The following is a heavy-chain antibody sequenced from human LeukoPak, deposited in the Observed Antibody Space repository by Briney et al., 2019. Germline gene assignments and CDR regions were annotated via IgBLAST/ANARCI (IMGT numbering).Heavy chain of an antibody. CDR3: AKDRSGIVGATGAFDI. D-gene: IGHD1-26*01. J-gene: IGHJ3*02. CDR1: GFTFSSYA. V-gene: IGHV3-23*01. CDR2: ISGSGGST. Sequence: GGSLRLSCAASGFTFSSYAMSWVRQAPGKGLEWVSAISGSGGSTYYADSVKGRFTISRDNSKNTLYLQMNSLRAEDTAVYYCAKDRSGIVGATGAFDIGGQGTMVTVSS.